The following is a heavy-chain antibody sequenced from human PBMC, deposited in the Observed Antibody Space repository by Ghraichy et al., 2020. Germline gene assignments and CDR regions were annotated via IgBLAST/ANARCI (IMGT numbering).Heavy chain of an antibody. J-gene: IGHJ4*02. CDR3: ARGPTTPDY. CDR1: GGSFSGYY. D-gene: IGHD4-17*01. CDR2: INHSGST. V-gene: IGHV4-34*01. Sequence: SQTLSLTCAVYGGSFSGYYWSWIRQPPGKGLEWIGEINHSGSTNYNPSLKSRVTISVDTSKNQFSLKLSSVTAADTAVYYCARGPTTPDYWGQGTLVTVSS.